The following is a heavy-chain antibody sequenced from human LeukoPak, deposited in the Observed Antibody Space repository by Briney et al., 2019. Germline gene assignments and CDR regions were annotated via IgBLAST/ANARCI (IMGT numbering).Heavy chain of an antibody. CDR3: ARSFLSIAAAATDY. D-gene: IGHD6-13*01. CDR1: GFTFSSYS. V-gene: IGHV3-21*01. Sequence: GGSLRLSCAASGFTFSSYSMNWVRQAPGKGLEWVSSISSSSSYIYYADSVKGRFTISRDNAKNSLYLQMNSLRAEDTAVYYCARSFLSIAAAATDYWGQGTLVTVSS. CDR2: ISSSSSYI. J-gene: IGHJ4*02.